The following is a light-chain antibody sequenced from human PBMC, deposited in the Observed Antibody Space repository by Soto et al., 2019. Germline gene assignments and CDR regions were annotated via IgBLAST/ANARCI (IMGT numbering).Light chain of an antibody. J-gene: IGKJ5*01. CDR2: GAS. CDR3: QKLNAYPLT. V-gene: IGKV3-11*01. Sequence: EIVLTPSPATLSFSPVERSKLSFMASQSLGSDLAWYQQKPGQAPRLLIYGASTRATGIPDRFSGSGSGTDFTLTISNLQPEDFATYYCQKLNAYPLTCGQGKRREIK. CDR1: QSLGSD.